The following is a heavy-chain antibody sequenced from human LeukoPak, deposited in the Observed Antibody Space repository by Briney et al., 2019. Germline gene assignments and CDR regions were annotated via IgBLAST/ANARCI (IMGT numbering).Heavy chain of an antibody. V-gene: IGHV4-31*03. CDR1: GGSISSGGYY. CDR2: IYYSGST. CDR3: ARAVYDYIWGSYRFDY. D-gene: IGHD3-16*02. J-gene: IGHJ4*02. Sequence: PSQTLSLTCTVSGGSISSGGYYWSWIRQHPGKGLEWIGFIYYSGSTYYNPSLKSRVTFSVDTSKNLFSLKLSSVNAADTAVYYCARAVYDYIWGSYRFDYWGQGTLVTVSS.